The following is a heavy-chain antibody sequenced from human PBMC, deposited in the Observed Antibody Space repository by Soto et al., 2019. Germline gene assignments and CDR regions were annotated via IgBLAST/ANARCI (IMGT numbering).Heavy chain of an antibody. V-gene: IGHV1-2*02. Sequence: ASVKVSCKASGYTFTGYYMHWVRQAPGQGLEWMGWINPNSGGTNYAQKFQGRVTMTRDTSISTAYMELSRLRSDDTAVYYCARGRDHVWIVPAASIDYWGQGXLVTVSS. CDR1: GYTFTGYY. D-gene: IGHD2-2*01. CDR3: ARGRDHVWIVPAASIDY. CDR2: INPNSGGT. J-gene: IGHJ4*02.